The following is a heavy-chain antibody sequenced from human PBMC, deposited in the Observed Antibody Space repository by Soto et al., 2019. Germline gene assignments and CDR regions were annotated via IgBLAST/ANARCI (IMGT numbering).Heavy chain of an antibody. CDR2: IIPIFGTA. CDR1: GGTFSSYA. V-gene: IGHV1-69*13. J-gene: IGHJ4*02. CDR3: ARDGDDYYDSSGLLDY. Sequence: SVKVSCKASGGTFSSYAISWVRQAPGQGLEWMGGIIPIFGTANYAQKFQGRVTITADESTSTAYMELSSLRSEDTAVYYCARDGDDYYDSSGLLDYWGQGTLVTVSS. D-gene: IGHD3-22*01.